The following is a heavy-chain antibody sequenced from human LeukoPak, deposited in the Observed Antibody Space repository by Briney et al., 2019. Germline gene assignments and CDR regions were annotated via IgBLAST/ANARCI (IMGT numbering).Heavy chain of an antibody. CDR2: IYPGDSDT. D-gene: IGHD3-22*01. CDR1: GYSFTSYW. Sequence: GESLKISCKGSGYSFTSYWIGWVRQMPGKGLEWMGIIYPGDSDTRYSPSFQGQVTISADKSISTAYLQWSSLKASDTAMYYCARQPLSWVVINTPFDYWGQGTLVTVSS. V-gene: IGHV5-51*01. J-gene: IGHJ4*02. CDR3: ARQPLSWVVINTPFDY.